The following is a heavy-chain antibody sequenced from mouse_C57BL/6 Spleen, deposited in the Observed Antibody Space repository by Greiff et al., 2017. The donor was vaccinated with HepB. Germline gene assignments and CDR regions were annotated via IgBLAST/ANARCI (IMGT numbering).Heavy chain of an antibody. CDR3: AVDDYDAWFAD. CDR1: GYTFTSYT. Sequence: QVQLQQSGAELARPGASVKMSCKASGYTFTSYTMHWVKQRPGQGLEWIGYINPSSGYTKYNQKFKDKATLTADKSSSTAYMQLSSLTSEDSAVYYCAVDDYDAWFADWGQGTLVTVSA. V-gene: IGHV1-4*01. CDR2: INPSSGYT. J-gene: IGHJ3*01. D-gene: IGHD2-4*01.